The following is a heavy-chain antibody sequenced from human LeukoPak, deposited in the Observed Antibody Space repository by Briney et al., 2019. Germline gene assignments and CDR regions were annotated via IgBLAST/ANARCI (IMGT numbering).Heavy chain of an antibody. V-gene: IGHV1-18*01. CDR1: GISFTSYA. D-gene: IGHD3-9*01. J-gene: IGHJ4*02. CDR2: ISAYNGNT. Sequence: ASVKVSCKASGISFTSYAISWVRQAPGQGLEWMGWISAYNGNTNYAQKLQGRVTMTTDTSTSTAYMELRSLRSDDTAVYYCARESFYDILTGTHGGGEGYFDYWGQGTLVTVSS. CDR3: ARESFYDILTGTHGGGEGYFDY.